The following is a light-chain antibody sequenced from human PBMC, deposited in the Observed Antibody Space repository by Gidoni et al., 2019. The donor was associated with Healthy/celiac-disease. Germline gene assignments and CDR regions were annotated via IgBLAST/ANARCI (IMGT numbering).Light chain of an antibody. V-gene: IGKV1-39*01. J-gene: IGKJ2*01. CDR1: QSISSY. Sequence: DIQMTQSPSSLSASVGDRVTITCRASQSISSYLNLYQQKPGKAPKLLIYAASSLQSGVPSRFSGSGSGTDFTLTISSLQPEDFATYYCQQSYSTPYTFGQVTKLEVK. CDR3: QQSYSTPYT. CDR2: AAS.